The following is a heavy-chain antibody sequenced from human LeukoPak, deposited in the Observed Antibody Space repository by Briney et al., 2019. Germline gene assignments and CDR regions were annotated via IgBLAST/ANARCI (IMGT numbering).Heavy chain of an antibody. CDR2: IRYDGSNK. CDR1: GFTFSSYG. D-gene: IGHD1-14*01. Sequence: GGSLRLSCAASGFTFSSYGMHWVRQAPGKGLEWVAFIRYDGSNKYYADSVKGRFTISRDNSKNTLYLQMNSLRAEDTAVYYCAKDTKDSLSPLPPTGQPDYWGQGTLVTVSS. CDR3: AKDTKDSLSPLPPTGQPDY. J-gene: IGHJ4*02. V-gene: IGHV3-30*02.